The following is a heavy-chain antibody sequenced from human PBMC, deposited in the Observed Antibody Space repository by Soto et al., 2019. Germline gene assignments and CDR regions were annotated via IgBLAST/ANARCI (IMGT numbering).Heavy chain of an antibody. J-gene: IGHJ6*03. D-gene: IGHD2-15*01. Sequence: GASVKVSCKASGYTFTSYGISWVRQAPGQGLEWMGWISAYNGNTNYAQKLQGRVTMTTDTSTSTAYMELRSLRSDDTAVYYCARGYCSGGSCYDYYYYYMDVWGKGTTVTVSS. CDR1: GYTFTSYG. CDR2: ISAYNGNT. CDR3: ARGYCSGGSCYDYYYYYMDV. V-gene: IGHV1-18*01.